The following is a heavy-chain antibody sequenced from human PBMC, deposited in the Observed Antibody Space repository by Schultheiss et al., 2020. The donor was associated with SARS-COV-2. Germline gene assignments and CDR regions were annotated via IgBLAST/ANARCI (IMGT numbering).Heavy chain of an antibody. J-gene: IGHJ4*02. V-gene: IGHV3-30*04. CDR3: ARGLYGSGSYYHDY. D-gene: IGHD3-10*01. CDR1: EFIFTESS. Sequence: GESLKISCAASEFIFTESSVQWVRQASGKGLEWVAVISYDGSNKYYADSVKGRFTISRDNSKNTLYLQMNSLRADETAVYYCARGLYGSGSYYHDYWGQGTLVTVSS. CDR2: ISYDGSNK.